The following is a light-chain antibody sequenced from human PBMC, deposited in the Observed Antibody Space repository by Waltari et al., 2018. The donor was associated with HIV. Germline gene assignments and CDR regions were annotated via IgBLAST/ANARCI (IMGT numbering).Light chain of an antibody. Sequence: QSVLTQSPSVSGTPGQRVPISCSGSNSQIGINPVNWYHLVPGAAPRLLIYSNDQRPSGVPVRISGSKSDTSASLAISGLQSQDEGDYFCATWDNTLNGRWIFGGGTKVTVL. CDR3: ATWDNTLNGRWI. J-gene: IGLJ3*02. CDR1: NSQIGINP. CDR2: SND. V-gene: IGLV1-44*01.